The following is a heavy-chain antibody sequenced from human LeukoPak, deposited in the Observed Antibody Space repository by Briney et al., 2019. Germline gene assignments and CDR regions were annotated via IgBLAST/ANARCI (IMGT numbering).Heavy chain of an antibody. Sequence: PSETLSLTCTVSGGSVSSGSYYWSWIRQPPGKGLEWIGYIYYSGSTNYSPSLKSRVTISVDTSKNQFSLKLSSVTAADTAVYYCATPPLGQLWFSVDYWGQGTLVTVSS. CDR1: GGSVSSGSYY. CDR2: IYYSGST. V-gene: IGHV4-61*01. J-gene: IGHJ4*02. CDR3: ATPPLGQLWFSVDY. D-gene: IGHD5-18*01.